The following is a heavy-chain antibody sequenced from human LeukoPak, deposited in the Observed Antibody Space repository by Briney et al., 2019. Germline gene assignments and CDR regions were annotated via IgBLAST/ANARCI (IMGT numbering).Heavy chain of an antibody. J-gene: IGHJ3*02. CDR2: IYYSGST. D-gene: IGHD2-15*01. Sequence: SETLSLTCTVSGGSISSYYWSWIRQPPGKGLEWIGYIYYSGSTNYNPSLKSRVTISVDTSKNQFSLKLSSVTAADTAVYYCAGGIEELTFDIWGQGTMVTVSS. CDR3: AGGIEELTFDI. V-gene: IGHV4-59*01. CDR1: GGSISSYY.